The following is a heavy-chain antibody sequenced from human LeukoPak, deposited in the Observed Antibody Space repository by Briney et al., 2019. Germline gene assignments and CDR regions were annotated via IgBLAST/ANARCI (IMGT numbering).Heavy chain of an antibody. CDR1: GFSFSSSS. V-gene: IGHV3-21*01. CDR2: ISSSSSYI. CDR3: AREDYYDSSGFDY. D-gene: IGHD3-22*01. Sequence: GGSLRLSCEASGFSFSSSSFNWVRQAPGKGLEWVSSISSSSSYIYYADSVKGRLTISRDNAKNSLYLQMNSLGAEDTAVYYCAREDYYDSSGFDYWGQGTLVTVSS. J-gene: IGHJ4*02.